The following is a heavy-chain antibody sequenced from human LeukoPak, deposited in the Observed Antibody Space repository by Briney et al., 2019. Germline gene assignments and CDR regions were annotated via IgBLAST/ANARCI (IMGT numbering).Heavy chain of an antibody. CDR3: ARALPKRPTDYMQTFHYYYYYGMDV. V-gene: IGHV4-34*01. Sequence: TPSETLSLTCAVYGGSFSGYYWSWIRQPPGKGLEWIGEINHSGSTNYNPSLKSRVTISVDTSKNQFSLKLSSVTAADTAVYYCARALPKRPTDYMQTFHYYYYYGMDVWGQGTTVTVSS. CDR2: INHSGST. D-gene: IGHD4-11*01. J-gene: IGHJ6*02. CDR1: GGSFSGYY.